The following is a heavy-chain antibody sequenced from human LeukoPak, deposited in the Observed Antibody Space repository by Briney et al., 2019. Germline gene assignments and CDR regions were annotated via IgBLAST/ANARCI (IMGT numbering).Heavy chain of an antibody. CDR2: ISSSSSYI. V-gene: IGHV3-21*01. CDR3: ARGLSSSWYSGYYFDY. J-gene: IGHJ4*02. Sequence: PGGSLRLPCAASGFTFSSYSMNWVRQAPGKGLEWVSSISSSSSYIYYADSVKGRFTISRDNAKNSLYLQMNSLRAEDTAVYYCARGLSSSWYSGYYFDYWGQGTLVTVSS. CDR1: GFTFSSYS. D-gene: IGHD6-13*01.